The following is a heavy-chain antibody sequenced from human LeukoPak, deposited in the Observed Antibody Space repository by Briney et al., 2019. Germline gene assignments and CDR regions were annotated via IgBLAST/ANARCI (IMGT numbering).Heavy chain of an antibody. D-gene: IGHD6-13*01. CDR2: INHSGST. V-gene: IGHV4-34*01. Sequence: SETLSLTCAVYGGSFSGYYWSWIRQPPGKGLEWIGEINHSGSTYYNPSLKSRVTIPVDRSKNQSSLNLSSVTAADTAVYYCGRGGIAAAASGIDYWGQGTLVAVSS. CDR1: GGSFSGYY. CDR3: GRGGIAAAASGIDY. J-gene: IGHJ4*02.